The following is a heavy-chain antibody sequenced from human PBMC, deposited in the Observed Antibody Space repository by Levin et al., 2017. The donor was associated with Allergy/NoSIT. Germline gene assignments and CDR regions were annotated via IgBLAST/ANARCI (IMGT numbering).Heavy chain of an antibody. J-gene: IGHJ4*02. CDR3: ARDRREQQLVYFDY. V-gene: IGHV3-9*01. CDR1: GFTFDDYA. CDR2: ISWNSGSI. D-gene: IGHD6-13*01. Sequence: GGSLRLSCAASGFTFDDYAMHWVRQAPGKGLEWVSGISWNSGSIGYADSVKGRFTISRDNAKNSLYLQMNSLRAEDTALYYCARDRREQQLVYFDYWGQGTLVTVSS.